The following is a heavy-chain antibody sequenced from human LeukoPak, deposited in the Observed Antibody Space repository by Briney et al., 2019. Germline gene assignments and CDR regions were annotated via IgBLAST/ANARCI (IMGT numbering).Heavy chain of an antibody. J-gene: IGHJ6*03. CDR1: GFTFSNAW. Sequence: GGSLRLSCAASGFTFSNAWMSWVRQAPGKGLEWVGRIKSKTDGGTTDYAAPVKGRFTISRDDSKNTLYLQMNSLKTGDTAVYYCTTDVSSYFNAHYYYYYMDVWGKGTTVTVSS. CDR2: IKSKTDGGTT. D-gene: IGHD1-26*01. CDR3: TTDVSSYFNAHYYYYYMDV. V-gene: IGHV3-15*01.